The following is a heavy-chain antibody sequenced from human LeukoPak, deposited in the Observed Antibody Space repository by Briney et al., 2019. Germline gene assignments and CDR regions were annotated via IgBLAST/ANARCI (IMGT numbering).Heavy chain of an antibody. CDR1: GGSISNYY. D-gene: IGHD2/OR15-2a*01. V-gene: IGHV4-4*07. CDR3: TGGPFRSTFDP. J-gene: IGHJ5*02. CDR2: IYTSGTT. Sequence: PSETLSLTCTVSGGSISNYYWSWIRQPAGKGLEWIGRIYTSGTTHYNPSLKSRVTMSVDTSKNQFSLNLSSVTAADTAVYYCTGGPFRSTFDPWGQGTLVTVSS.